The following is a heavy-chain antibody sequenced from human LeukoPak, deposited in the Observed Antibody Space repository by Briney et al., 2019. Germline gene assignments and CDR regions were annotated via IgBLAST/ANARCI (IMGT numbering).Heavy chain of an antibody. J-gene: IGHJ3*02. CDR3: ARDFQARSAFDI. Sequence: SETLSLTCTVSGGSISSYYWSWIRQPPGKGLEWIGYIYYSGSTNYNPSLKSRVTISVDTSKNQFSLKLSSVTAADTAVYYCARDFQARSAFDIWGQGTLVTVSS. D-gene: IGHD1-14*01. V-gene: IGHV4-59*01. CDR2: IYYSGST. CDR1: GGSISSYY.